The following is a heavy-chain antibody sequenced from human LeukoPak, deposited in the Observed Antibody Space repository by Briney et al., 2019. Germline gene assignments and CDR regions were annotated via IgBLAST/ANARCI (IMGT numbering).Heavy chain of an antibody. Sequence: SETLSLTCSVSGGSISSGDFYWNWIRQPPEKGLEWIGSIYHSGSTYYNPSLKSRVTISVDTSKNQFSLKLSSVTAADTAVYYCARNERRIRVDPWGQGTLVTVSS. D-gene: IGHD1-1*01. J-gene: IGHJ5*02. CDR3: ARNERRIRVDP. V-gene: IGHV4-39*07. CDR1: GGSISSGDFY. CDR2: IYHSGST.